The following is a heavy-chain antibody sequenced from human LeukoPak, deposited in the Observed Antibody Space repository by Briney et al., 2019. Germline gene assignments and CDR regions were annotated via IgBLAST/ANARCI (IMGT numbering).Heavy chain of an antibody. CDR3: ARDGRDGYTDVAHFDY. CDR1: GGTFSSYA. CDR2: IIPIFGTA. Sequence: SVKVSCKASGGTFSSYAISWVRQAPGQGLEWMGGIIPIFGTANYAQKFQGRVAITTDESTSTAYMELSSLRSEDTAVYYCARDGRDGYTDVAHFDYWGQGTLVTVSS. D-gene: IGHD5-24*01. J-gene: IGHJ4*02. V-gene: IGHV1-69*05.